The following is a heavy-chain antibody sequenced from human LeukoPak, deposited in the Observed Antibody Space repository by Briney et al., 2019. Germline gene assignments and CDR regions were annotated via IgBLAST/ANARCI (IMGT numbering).Heavy chain of an antibody. V-gene: IGHV1-18*01. CDR2: ISANNGNT. CDR3: ARVGVVVPAAWFDP. D-gene: IGHD2-2*01. Sequence: ASVKVSCKASGYNFGIFGISWARQAPGQGLEWMGLISANNGNTNYAQNLQGRVTMTTDTSTSTAYMELRSLRSDDTAVYYCARVGVVVPAAWFDPWGQGTLVTVSS. CDR1: GYNFGIFG. J-gene: IGHJ5*02.